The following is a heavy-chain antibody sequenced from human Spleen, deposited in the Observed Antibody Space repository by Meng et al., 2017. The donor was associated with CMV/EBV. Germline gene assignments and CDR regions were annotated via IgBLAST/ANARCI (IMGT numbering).Heavy chain of an antibody. J-gene: IGHJ4*02. CDR2: IYYSGST. D-gene: IGHD6-19*01. Sequence: SETLSLTCTVSGGSVSSGSYYWSWIRQPPGKGLEWIGYIYYSGSTNYNPSLKSRVTISVDTSKNQFSLKLSSVTAADTAVYYCARGPLAGPYDYWGQGTLVTVSS. V-gene: IGHV4-61*01. CDR1: GGSVSSGSYY. CDR3: ARGPLAGPYDY.